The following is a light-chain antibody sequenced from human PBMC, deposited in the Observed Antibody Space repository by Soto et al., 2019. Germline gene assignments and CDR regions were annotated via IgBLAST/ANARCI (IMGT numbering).Light chain of an antibody. Sequence: EIVLTQSPATLSLSPGERATLSCRASQSVRNDLVWYHQTPGQAPRVLIYSASNRATGIPARFSASGSGTDFTLTISSLEPEDFAVYYCQQRTNWPPTFGGGTKVEMK. CDR3: QQRTNWPPT. J-gene: IGKJ4*01. CDR1: QSVRND. V-gene: IGKV3-11*01. CDR2: SAS.